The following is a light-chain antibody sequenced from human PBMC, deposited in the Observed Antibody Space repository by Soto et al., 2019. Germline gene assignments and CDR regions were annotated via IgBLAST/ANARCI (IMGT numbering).Light chain of an antibody. Sequence: DIQMTQSPSTLSASVGDRATITCRASQSISSWLAWYQQKPGKAPKLLIYKASTLKSGVPSRFSGSRSGTEFTLTISSLQSEDFGVYYCQQFDDWPTFGQGTKVDIK. J-gene: IGKJ1*01. CDR3: QQFDDWPT. V-gene: IGKV1-5*03. CDR2: KAS. CDR1: QSISSW.